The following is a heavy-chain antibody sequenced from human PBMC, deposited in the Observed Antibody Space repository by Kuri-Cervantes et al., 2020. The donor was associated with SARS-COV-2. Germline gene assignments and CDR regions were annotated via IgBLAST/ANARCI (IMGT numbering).Heavy chain of an antibody. D-gene: IGHD3-16*02. Sequence: GESLKISCAASGFTFSSYAMHWVRQAPGKGLEWVAVISYDGSNKYYADSVKGRFTISRDNSKNTLYLQMNSLRAEDTAVYYCASSYYDYIWGSYRPEALDYWGQGTLVTVSS. J-gene: IGHJ4*02. CDR3: ASSYYDYIWGSYRPEALDY. V-gene: IGHV3-30-3*01. CDR1: GFTFSSYA. CDR2: ISYDGSNK.